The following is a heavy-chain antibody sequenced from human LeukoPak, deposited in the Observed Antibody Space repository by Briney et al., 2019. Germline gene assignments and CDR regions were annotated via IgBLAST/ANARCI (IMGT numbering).Heavy chain of an antibody. CDR2: ISGSGGST. Sequence: GGSLRLSCAASGLTFSSYAMSCVRQAPGKGLEWVSGISGSGGSTYYADSVKGRFTISRDNSKNTLYLQMNSLRAEDTAVYYCAKDGVSGIAARFDYWGQGTLVTVSS. V-gene: IGHV3-23*01. CDR1: GLTFSSYA. J-gene: IGHJ4*02. CDR3: AKDGVSGIAARFDY. D-gene: IGHD6-6*01.